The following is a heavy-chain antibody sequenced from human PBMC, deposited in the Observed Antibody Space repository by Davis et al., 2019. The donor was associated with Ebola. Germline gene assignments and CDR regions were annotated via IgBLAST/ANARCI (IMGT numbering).Heavy chain of an antibody. D-gene: IGHD6-19*01. V-gene: IGHV4-39*01. CDR1: GGSIISSSSY. CDR3: ARQKWLVNSGSISYYYYYGMDV. J-gene: IGHJ6*02. CDR2: IYYSGIT. Sequence: SETLSLTCTVSGGSIISSSSYWGWIRQPPRKGLEWIGSIYYSGITYYNPSLKSRVTISVDTSKNQFSLKLSSVTAADTAVYYCARQKWLVNSGSISYYYYYGMDVWGQGTTVTVSS.